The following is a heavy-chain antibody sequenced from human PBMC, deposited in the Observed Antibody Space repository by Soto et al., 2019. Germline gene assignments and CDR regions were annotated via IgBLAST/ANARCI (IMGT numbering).Heavy chain of an antibody. D-gene: IGHD1-26*01. CDR2: ISGSGGST. CDR3: AKRGTLTGAPGAVDV. Sequence: GGSLRLSCAASGFTFSSYAMSWVRQAPGKGLEWVSAISGSGGSTYYADSVKGRFTISRDNSKNTLYLQMNSLRAEDTAVYYCAKRGTLTGAPGAVDVWGQGTTVTVSS. J-gene: IGHJ6*02. CDR1: GFTFSSYA. V-gene: IGHV3-23*01.